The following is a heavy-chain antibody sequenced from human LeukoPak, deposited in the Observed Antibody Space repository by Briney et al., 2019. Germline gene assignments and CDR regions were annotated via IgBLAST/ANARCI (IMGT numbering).Heavy chain of an antibody. Sequence: PGGSLRLSCAASGFTVSSNYMSWVRQAPGKGLERVSVIYSGGSTYYADSVKGRFTISRDNSKNTLYLQMNSLRAEDTAVYYCAREYYDSSGYYYFDYWGQGTLVTVSS. J-gene: IGHJ4*02. CDR1: GFTVSSNY. D-gene: IGHD3-22*01. CDR2: IYSGGST. V-gene: IGHV3-53*01. CDR3: AREYYDSSGYYYFDY.